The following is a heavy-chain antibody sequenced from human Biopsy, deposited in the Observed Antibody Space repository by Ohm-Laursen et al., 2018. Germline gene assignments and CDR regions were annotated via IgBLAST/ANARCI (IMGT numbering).Heavy chain of an antibody. Sequence: SVTVSCKAPEGTFSNYGVNWVRQAPGQGLEWLGGNIPILGTGNYAQKFQDRVTVAADTSTSTATMELRSLRSDDTAVYYCATKLTGYFHHWGQGTLVIVSS. CDR3: ATKLTGYFHH. CDR2: NIPILGTG. V-gene: IGHV1-69*06. CDR1: EGTFSNYG. J-gene: IGHJ1*01. D-gene: IGHD3-9*01.